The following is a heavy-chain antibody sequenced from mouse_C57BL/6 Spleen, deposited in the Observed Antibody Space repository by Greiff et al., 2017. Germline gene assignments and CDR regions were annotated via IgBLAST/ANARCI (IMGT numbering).Heavy chain of an antibody. CDR1: GYTFTSYW. CDR2: IDPSDSYT. D-gene: IGHD2-1*01. CDR3: ARSGGNYSSWFAY. J-gene: IGHJ3*01. Sequence: VQLHQPGAELVRPGTSVKLSCKASGYTFTSYWMHWVKQRPGQGLEWIGVIDPSDSYTNYNQKFKGKATLTVDTSSSTAYMQLSSLTSEDSAVYYCARSGGNYSSWFAYWGQGTLVTVSA. V-gene: IGHV1-59*01.